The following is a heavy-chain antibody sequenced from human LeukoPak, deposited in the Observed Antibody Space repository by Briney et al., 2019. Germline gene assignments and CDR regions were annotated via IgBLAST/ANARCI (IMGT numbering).Heavy chain of an antibody. CDR3: ANDHRSYDIPGWFDP. V-gene: IGHV3-30*02. CDR2: MRYDGSNK. CDR1: GFTFSNYG. J-gene: IGHJ5*02. D-gene: IGHD3-9*01. Sequence: GGSLRLSCAASGFTFSNYGMHWVRQAPGKGPEWVAFMRYDGSNKYYADSVKGRFTISRDNSKNTLYLQMNSLRAEDTAVYHCANDHRSYDIPGWFDPWGQGTLVTVSS.